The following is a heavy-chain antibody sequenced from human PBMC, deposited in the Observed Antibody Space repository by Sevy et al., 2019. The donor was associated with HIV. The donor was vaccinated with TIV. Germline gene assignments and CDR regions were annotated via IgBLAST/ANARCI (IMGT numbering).Heavy chain of an antibody. Sequence: GGSLRLSCAASGFTFSKYSMSWVRQPPGKGLEWVSTLSFGCGEINYANTVKGRFTISRDNSKSSVYLQMNNLRPEDTAVYYCAREGCTKPHDYWGQGTLVTVSS. D-gene: IGHD2-8*01. J-gene: IGHJ4*02. CDR3: AREGCTKPHDY. CDR1: GFTFSKYS. V-gene: IGHV3-23*01. CDR2: LSFGCGEI.